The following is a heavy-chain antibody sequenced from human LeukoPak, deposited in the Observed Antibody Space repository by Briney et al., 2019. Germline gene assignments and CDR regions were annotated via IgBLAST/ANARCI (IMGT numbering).Heavy chain of an antibody. CDR2: IYYSGST. D-gene: IGHD6-13*01. CDR3: ARHRTQPGIAAAGTQFDY. Sequence: SETLSLTCTVSGGSISSYYWSWIRQPPGKGLEWIGYIYYSGSTNYNPSLKSRVTISVDTSKNQFSLKLSSVTAADTAVYYCARHRTQPGIAAAGTQFDYWGQGTLVTVSS. V-gene: IGHV4-59*08. CDR1: GGSISSYY. J-gene: IGHJ4*02.